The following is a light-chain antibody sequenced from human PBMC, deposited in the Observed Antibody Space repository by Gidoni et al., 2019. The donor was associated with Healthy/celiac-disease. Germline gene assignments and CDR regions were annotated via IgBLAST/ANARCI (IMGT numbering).Light chain of an antibody. J-gene: IGLJ2*01. V-gene: IGLV3-1*01. CDR3: QAWDSSTVV. Sequence: SYELTQPPSVSVSPGQTASITCSGGKLGDKYACWYQQKTGPSPVLVIYQDSKRPSGIPERFSGSNSGNTATLTISGTQAMDEADYYCQAWDSSTVVFGGGTKLTVL. CDR1: KLGDKY. CDR2: QDS.